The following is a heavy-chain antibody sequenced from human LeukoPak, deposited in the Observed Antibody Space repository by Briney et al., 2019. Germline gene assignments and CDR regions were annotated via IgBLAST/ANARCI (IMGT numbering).Heavy chain of an antibody. V-gene: IGHV4-39*07. D-gene: IGHD2-2*01. Sequence: SETLSLTCTVSGGSISSSSYYWGWIRQPPGKGLEWIGSMYYSGNIYYNPSLKSRVTISVDRSKNQFSLKLSSVTAADTAVYYCARSSSTSCLDYWGQGTLVTVSS. CDR2: MYYSGNI. CDR3: ARSSSTSCLDY. CDR1: GGSISSSSYY. J-gene: IGHJ4*02.